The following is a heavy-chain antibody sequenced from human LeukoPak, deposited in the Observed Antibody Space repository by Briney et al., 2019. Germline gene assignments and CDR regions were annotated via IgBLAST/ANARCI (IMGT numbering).Heavy chain of an antibody. Sequence: PGGSLRLSCAASGFTFSSYGMSWVRQAPGKGLEWVSAISGSGGSTYYADSVEGRFTISRDNSKNTLYLQMNSLRAEDTAVYYCAKISEYYDYVWGSYRYDAFDIWGQGTMVTVSS. V-gene: IGHV3-23*01. CDR1: GFTFSSYG. CDR3: AKISEYYDYVWGSYRYDAFDI. D-gene: IGHD3-16*02. J-gene: IGHJ3*02. CDR2: ISGSGGST.